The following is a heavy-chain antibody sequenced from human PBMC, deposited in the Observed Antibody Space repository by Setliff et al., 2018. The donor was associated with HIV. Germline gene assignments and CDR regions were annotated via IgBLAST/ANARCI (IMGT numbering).Heavy chain of an antibody. D-gene: IGHD3-10*01. CDR1: GDSISSYS. CDR2: IFSSGST. CDR3: ARRIDDSGSFPDKNWFDT. V-gene: IGHV4-4*09. Sequence: SETLSLTCTVSGDSISSYSWNWIRQSPGGGLEWIGFIFSSGSTKYTPSLQSRVTMSIDTSKNQFSLRLTSVTAAGTAVYYCARRIDDSGSFPDKNWFDTWGQGSLVTVSS. J-gene: IGHJ5*02.